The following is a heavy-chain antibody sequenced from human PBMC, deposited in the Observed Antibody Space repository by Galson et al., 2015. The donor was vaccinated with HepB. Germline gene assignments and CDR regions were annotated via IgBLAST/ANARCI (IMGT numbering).Heavy chain of an antibody. V-gene: IGHV1-18*01. J-gene: IGHJ4*02. CDR2: ISAYNGNT. CDR1: GYTFTSFG. D-gene: IGHD1-26*01. Sequence: SVKVSCKASGYTFTSFGISWVRRAPGQGLEWMGWISAYNGNTNYAQKFQGRVTMTTDTSTSTAYMELRSLRSDDTAVYYCAREGWELSYFDYWGQGSLVTVSS. CDR3: AREGWELSYFDY.